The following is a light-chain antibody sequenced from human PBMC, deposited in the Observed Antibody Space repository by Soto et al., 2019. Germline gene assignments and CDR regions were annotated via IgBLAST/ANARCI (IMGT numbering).Light chain of an antibody. CDR1: SSDVGGYNY. CDR2: EVS. Sequence: QSALTQPASVSGSPGQSITISCTGTSSDVGGYNYVSWYQQHPGKAPKLMIYEVSNRPSGVSNRFSGSKSGNTASLTISWLQAEDEADYYCSSYTSSSTLAVFGTGTKLTVL. J-gene: IGLJ1*01. V-gene: IGLV2-14*01. CDR3: SSYTSSSTLAV.